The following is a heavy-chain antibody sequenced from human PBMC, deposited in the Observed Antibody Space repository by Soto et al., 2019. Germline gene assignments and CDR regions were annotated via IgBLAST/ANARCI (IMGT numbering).Heavy chain of an antibody. CDR3: ARVNGSGSYYNVPLDY. CDR2: IYNTGTT. Sequence: SETLSLTCTVSGGSVSGGSYYWSWIRQSPGKGLEWIGYIYNTGTTKYNATIKSRVTISVDTSKNQFSLRLNSVTAADTAVYFCARVNGSGSYYNVPLDYWGQGTLVTVSS. D-gene: IGHD3-10*01. V-gene: IGHV4-61*01. J-gene: IGHJ4*02. CDR1: GGSVSGGSYY.